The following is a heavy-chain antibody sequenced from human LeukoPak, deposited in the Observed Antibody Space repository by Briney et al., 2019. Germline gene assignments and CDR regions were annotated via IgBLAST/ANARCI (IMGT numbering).Heavy chain of an antibody. CDR2: IYYSVST. J-gene: IGHJ4*02. CDR3: ARGPIVRGVSLDY. V-gene: IGHV4-59*01. Sequence: PSQTLSLTCTVSGVSISSYSRSCIRQPPRMGLEWIGCIYYSVSTNYTPSLKSRVTISVDTSKNQFSLKLTSVTAADTAVYYCARGPIVRGVSLDYWGQGTLVTVSS. CDR1: GVSISSYS. D-gene: IGHD3-10*01.